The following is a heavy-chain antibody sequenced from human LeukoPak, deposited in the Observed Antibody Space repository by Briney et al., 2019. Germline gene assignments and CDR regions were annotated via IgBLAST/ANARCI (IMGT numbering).Heavy chain of an antibody. D-gene: IGHD6-13*01. J-gene: IGHJ6*03. CDR3: ATVSGLYSRGGGDIRPPHYYYYMDV. V-gene: IGHV1-24*01. CDR1: GYTLTELS. CDR2: FDPEDGET. Sequence: ASVKVSCKVSGYTLTELSMHWVRQAPGKGLGWMGGFDPEDGETIYAQKFQGRVTMTEDTSTDTAYMELSSLRSEDTAVYYCATVSGLYSRGGGDIRPPHYYYYMDVWGKGTTVTISS.